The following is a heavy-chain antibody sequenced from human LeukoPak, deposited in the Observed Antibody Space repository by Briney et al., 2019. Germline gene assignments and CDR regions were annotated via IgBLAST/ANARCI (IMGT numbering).Heavy chain of an antibody. D-gene: IGHD5/OR15-5a*01. V-gene: IGHV3-7*03. CDR3: ARNVYTLY. J-gene: IGHJ4*02. Sequence: GGSLRLSCAASGFTFSSYWMSWVRQAPGKGLEWVANINRDGSDKYYVDSVKGRFTISRDNAKNSLYLQMNSLRAEDTAVYYSARNVYTLYWGQGTLVTVSS. CDR2: INRDGSDK. CDR1: GFTFSSYW.